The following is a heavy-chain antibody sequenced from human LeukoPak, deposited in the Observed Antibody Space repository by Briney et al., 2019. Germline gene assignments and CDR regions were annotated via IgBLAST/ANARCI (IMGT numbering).Heavy chain of an antibody. V-gene: IGHV4-4*07. CDR1: GYSISSGYY. J-gene: IGHJ4*02. CDR2: IYTSGST. Sequence: SETLSLTCTVSGYSISSGYYWGWIRQPAGKGLEWIGRIYTSGSTNYNPSLKSRVTMSVDTSKNQFSLKLSSVTAADTAVYYCARDKYYYGSGSYRVYFDYWGQGALVTVSS. CDR3: ARDKYYYGSGSYRVYFDY. D-gene: IGHD3-10*01.